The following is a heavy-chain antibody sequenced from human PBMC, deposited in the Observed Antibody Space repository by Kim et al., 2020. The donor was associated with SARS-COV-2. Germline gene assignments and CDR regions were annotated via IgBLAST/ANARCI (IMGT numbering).Heavy chain of an antibody. D-gene: IGHD2-2*01. J-gene: IGHJ4*02. Sequence: ASVKVSCKASGYTFTSYAMHWVRQAPGQRLEWMGWINAGNGNTKYSQKFQGRVTITRDTSASTAYMELSSLRSEDTAVYYCARYRDVSGGFVVVPAALYYWGQGTLVTVSS. V-gene: IGHV1-3*01. CDR1: GYTFTSYA. CDR2: INAGNGNT. CDR3: ARYRDVSGGFVVVPAALYY.